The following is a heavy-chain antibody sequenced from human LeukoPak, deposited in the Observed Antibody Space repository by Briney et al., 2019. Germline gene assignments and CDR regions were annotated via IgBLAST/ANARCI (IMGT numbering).Heavy chain of an antibody. J-gene: IGHJ4*02. CDR2: ISYDGSNK. Sequence: GGSLRLSCAASGFTFSSYAMHWVRQAPGKGLEWVAVISYDGSNKYYADSVKGRFTISRDNSKNTLYLQMNSLRAEDTAVYYCAKDGGLMTTAFDYWGQGTLVTVSS. CDR1: GFTFSSYA. D-gene: IGHD3-16*01. CDR3: AKDGGLMTTAFDY. V-gene: IGHV3-30*04.